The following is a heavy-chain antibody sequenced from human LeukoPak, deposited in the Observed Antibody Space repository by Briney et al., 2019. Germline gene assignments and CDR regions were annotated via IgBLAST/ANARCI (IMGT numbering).Heavy chain of an antibody. V-gene: IGHV3-23*01. CDR1: GFTFSSYA. Sequence: PGGSLRLSCAASGFTFSSYAMSWVRQAPGKGLEWVSGITGGGGTYYADSVRGRFTISRDNSKQNLYLQMSSLRVEDTAVYYCAKNPANRPYYFDSWGQGTLVTVSS. CDR2: ITGGGGT. CDR3: AKNPANRPYYFDS. D-gene: IGHD1-14*01. J-gene: IGHJ4*02.